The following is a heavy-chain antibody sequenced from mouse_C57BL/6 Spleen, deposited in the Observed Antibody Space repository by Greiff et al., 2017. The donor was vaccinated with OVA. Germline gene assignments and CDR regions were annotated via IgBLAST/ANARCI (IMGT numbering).Heavy chain of an antibody. Sequence: VQLQQSGAELVKPGASVKLSCKASGYTFTEYTIHWVKQRSGQGLEWIGWFYPGSGSIKYNEKFKDKATLTADKSSSTVYMELSRLTSEDSAVYFCARHGDGGHDGYYVGNFDVWGTGTTVTVSS. J-gene: IGHJ1*03. CDR2: FYPGSGSI. CDR1: GYTFTEYT. D-gene: IGHD2-3*01. V-gene: IGHV1-62-2*01. CDR3: ARHGDGGHDGYYVGNFDV.